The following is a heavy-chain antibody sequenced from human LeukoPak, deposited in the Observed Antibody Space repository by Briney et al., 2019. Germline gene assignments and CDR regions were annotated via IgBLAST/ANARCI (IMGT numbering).Heavy chain of an antibody. Sequence: ASVKVSCKASGYTFTGYYMHWVRQAPGQGLEWMGWINPNSGGTNYAQKFQGRVTMTRDTSISTAYMELSRLRSDDTAVYYCARDRVWRSRPRGYMDVWGKGTTVTVSS. D-gene: IGHD6-13*01. CDR1: GYTFTGYY. CDR2: INPNSGGT. V-gene: IGHV1-2*02. CDR3: ARDRVWRSRPRGYMDV. J-gene: IGHJ6*03.